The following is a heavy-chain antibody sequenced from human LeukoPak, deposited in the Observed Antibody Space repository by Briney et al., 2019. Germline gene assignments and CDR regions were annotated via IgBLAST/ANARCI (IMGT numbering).Heavy chain of an antibody. Sequence: PSETLSLTCTVSGGSSTSYYWSWIRQPPGKGLEWIGYTYYSGSTDYNPALKSRVTISVDTSKNQFSLKLSSVTAADTAVYYCARGGVNYKIAGPWGQGALVTVSS. CDR1: GGSSTSYY. V-gene: IGHV4-59*01. CDR2: TYYSGST. D-gene: IGHD3-10*01. J-gene: IGHJ5*02. CDR3: ARGGVNYKIAGP.